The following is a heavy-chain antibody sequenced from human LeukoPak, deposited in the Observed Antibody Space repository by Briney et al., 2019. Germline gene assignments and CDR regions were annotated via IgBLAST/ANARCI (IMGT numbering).Heavy chain of an antibody. CDR3: ARGRYSGSQLMNY. J-gene: IGHJ4*02. CDR1: GYTFTGYY. V-gene: IGHV1-18*04. CDR2: ISAYNGNT. Sequence: ASVKVSCKASGYTFTGYYMHWVRQAPGQGLEWMGWISAYNGNTNYAQKLQGRVTMTTDTSTSTAYMELSSLRSEDTAVYYCARGRYSGSQLMNYWGQGTLVTVSS. D-gene: IGHD1-26*01.